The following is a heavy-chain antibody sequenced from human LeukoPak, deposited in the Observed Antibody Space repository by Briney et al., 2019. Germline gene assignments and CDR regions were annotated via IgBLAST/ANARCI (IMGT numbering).Heavy chain of an antibody. Sequence: GSLRLSCAASGFTFSRYWMSWVRQVPGKGLEWVSAISGSGGSTYYADSVKGRFTISRDNSKNTLYLQMNSLRAEDTAVYYCAKRDLYSSSSGRVDYWGQGTLVTVSS. V-gene: IGHV3-23*01. J-gene: IGHJ4*02. CDR3: AKRDLYSSSSGRVDY. CDR1: GFTFSRYW. D-gene: IGHD6-6*01. CDR2: ISGSGGST.